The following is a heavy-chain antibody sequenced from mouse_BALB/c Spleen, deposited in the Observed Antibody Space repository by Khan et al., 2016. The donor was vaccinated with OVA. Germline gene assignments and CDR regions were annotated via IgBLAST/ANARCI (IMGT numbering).Heavy chain of an antibody. V-gene: IGHV5-4*02. CDR3: ARGVYGDPFAY. J-gene: IGHJ3*01. Sequence: EVELVESGGGLVKPGGSLKLSCAASGFTFSDYYMYWVRQTPEQRLEWVATISDGGSYTYYSDSVKGRFTISRDDAKNTPYLQMSSLKSEDTAMYYCARGVYGDPFAYWGQGTLVTVSA. CDR1: GFTFSDYY. CDR2: ISDGGSYT. D-gene: IGHD2-13*01.